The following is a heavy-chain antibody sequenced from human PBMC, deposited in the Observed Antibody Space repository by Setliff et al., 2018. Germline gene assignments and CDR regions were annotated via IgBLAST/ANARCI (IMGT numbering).Heavy chain of an antibody. V-gene: IGHV5-51*01. CDR3: ARQAVAGSDAFDI. CDR1: GYSFTSYW. Sequence: GESLKISCKGSGYSFTSYWIGWVRQMPGKGMEWMGIIYPGDSDTRYSPSFQGQVTISADKSISTAYLQWSSLKASDTAMYYCARQAVAGSDAFDIWGQGTMVTVSS. CDR2: IYPGDSDT. J-gene: IGHJ3*02. D-gene: IGHD6-19*01.